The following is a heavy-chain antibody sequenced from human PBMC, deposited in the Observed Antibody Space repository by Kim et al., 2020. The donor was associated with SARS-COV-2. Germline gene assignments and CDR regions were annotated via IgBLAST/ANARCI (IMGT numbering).Heavy chain of an antibody. V-gene: IGHV3-74*01. CDR3: ARGGPGGATYFDY. D-gene: IGHD1-26*01. CDR2: INTDGSST. J-gene: IGHJ4*02. CDR1: GFTFSNYW. Sequence: GGSLRLSCAASGFTFSNYWMHWVRQAPGKGLVWVSRINTDGSSTIYADSVKGRFTISRDNAKNTLYLQMNSLRAEDTAVYYCARGGPGGATYFDYWCQGTLVTVSS.